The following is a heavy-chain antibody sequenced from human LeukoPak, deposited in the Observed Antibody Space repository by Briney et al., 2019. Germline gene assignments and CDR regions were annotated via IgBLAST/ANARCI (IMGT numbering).Heavy chain of an antibody. Sequence: GGSLRLSCAASGFTFSSYSMNWVRQAPGKGLEWVSSISSSSSYIYYADSVKGRFTISRDNAKNSLYLQMNSLRAEDTALYYCAKDTQATVTTENYYYYYGMDVWGQGTTVTVSS. J-gene: IGHJ6*02. D-gene: IGHD4-17*01. CDR3: AKDTQATVTTENYYYYYGMDV. CDR1: GFTFSSYS. V-gene: IGHV3-21*04. CDR2: ISSSSSYI.